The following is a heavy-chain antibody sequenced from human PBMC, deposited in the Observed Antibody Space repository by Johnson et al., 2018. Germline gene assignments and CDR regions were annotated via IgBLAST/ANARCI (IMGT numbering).Heavy chain of an antibody. J-gene: IGHJ1*01. V-gene: IGHV4-34*01. CDR2: INHSGST. CDR1: GGSFSGYY. D-gene: IGHD3-22*01. CDR3: ASTAYYYDSSGYYQPFQH. Sequence: QVQLQQWGAGLLKPSETLSLTCAVYGGSFSGYYWSWIRQPPGKGLEWIGEINHSGSTNYNPSLKSRVTTSVDTSKNQFSLKLSSVTAADTAVYYCASTAYYYDSSGYYQPFQHWGQGTLVTVSS.